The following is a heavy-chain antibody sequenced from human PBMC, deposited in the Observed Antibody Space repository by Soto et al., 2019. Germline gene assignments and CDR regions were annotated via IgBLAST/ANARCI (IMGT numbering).Heavy chain of an antibody. J-gene: IGHJ6*02. CDR1: GGSISSGGYY. Sequence: SETLSLTCTVSGGSISSGGYYWSWIRPHPGKGLEWIGYIYYSGSTYYNPSLKSRVTISVDTSKNQFSLKLSSVTAADTAVYYCARGDGYINYYYYYGMDVWGQGTTVPVS. CDR2: IYYSGST. CDR3: ARGDGYINYYYYYGMDV. D-gene: IGHD5-12*01. V-gene: IGHV4-61*08.